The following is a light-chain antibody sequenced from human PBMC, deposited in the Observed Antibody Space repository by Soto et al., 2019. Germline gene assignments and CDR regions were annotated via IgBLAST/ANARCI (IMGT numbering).Light chain of an antibody. V-gene: IGKV3-20*01. CDR3: QQSGLSGK. Sequence: EVVLTHSPGTLFFFAGERATLSCRASQTVSSNYLAWCQQRPGQAPRLLIYGASTRAAGIPDRFSGSGSGTEFSLAICRLEPNDFAVYYCQQSGLSGKFGQGTKLDIK. J-gene: IGKJ1*01. CDR2: GAS. CDR1: QTVSSNY.